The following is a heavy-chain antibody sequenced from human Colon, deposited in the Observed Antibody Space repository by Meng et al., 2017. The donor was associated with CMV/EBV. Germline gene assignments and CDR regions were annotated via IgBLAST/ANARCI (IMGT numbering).Heavy chain of an antibody. Sequence: ASVKVSCKASAYTFTDYYIHWVRQAPGQGLEWMGWINPNSGGTNYAQKFEGRVTMTRDTSISTAYMEMRRLTSDDTAVYYCARDWLGFKVWFGPWGQGPLVTVSS. D-gene: IGHD3-3*01. V-gene: IGHV1-2*02. CDR2: INPNSGGT. J-gene: IGHJ5*02. CDR1: AYTFTDYY. CDR3: ARDWLGFKVWFGP.